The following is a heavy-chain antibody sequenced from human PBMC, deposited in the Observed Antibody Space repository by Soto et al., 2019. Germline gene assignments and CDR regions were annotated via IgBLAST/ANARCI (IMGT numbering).Heavy chain of an antibody. Sequence: SETLSLTCTVSGGSIGSYYWNWIRQPPGKGLEWIGYIYYSGSTNYNPSLKSRVTISVDTSKNQFSLKLSSVTAADTAVYYCARRYGPGFDYWGQGTLVTVSS. D-gene: IGHD4-17*01. V-gene: IGHV4-59*08. J-gene: IGHJ4*02. CDR1: GGSIGSYY. CDR2: IYYSGST. CDR3: ARRYGPGFDY.